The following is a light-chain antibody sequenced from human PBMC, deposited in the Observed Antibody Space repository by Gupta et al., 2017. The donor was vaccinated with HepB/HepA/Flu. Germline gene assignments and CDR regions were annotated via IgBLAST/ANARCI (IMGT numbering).Light chain of an antibody. CDR3: SSYTSSSTLV. CDR1: SSDDGRDNY. CDR2: DVS. J-gene: IGLJ3*02. V-gene: IGLV2-14*03. Sequence: QSTLTQPASVSGSPGQSITIPCTGSSSDDGRDNYVSWSQPHPGNAPRLMIYDVSNRTAGASNRFSGSKSGNTASLTISGLQAEDEADYYCSSYTSSSTLVFGGGTKLTVL.